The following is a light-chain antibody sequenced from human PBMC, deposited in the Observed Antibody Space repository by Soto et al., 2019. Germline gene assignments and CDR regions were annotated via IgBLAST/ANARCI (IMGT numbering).Light chain of an antibody. Sequence: EIVLTQSPGTLSLSPGERATLSCRASHSVSSSYLAWYQQKPGQAPRLLIYGASSRATGIPDRFSGSGSGTDFTLPISRLEPEDFAVYYCPQYGSSPPITFGQGTRLEIK. V-gene: IGKV3-20*01. CDR1: HSVSSSY. CDR3: PQYGSSPPIT. CDR2: GAS. J-gene: IGKJ5*01.